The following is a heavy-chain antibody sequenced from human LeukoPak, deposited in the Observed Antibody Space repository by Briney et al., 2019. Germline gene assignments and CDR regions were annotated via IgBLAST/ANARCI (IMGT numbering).Heavy chain of an antibody. V-gene: IGHV2-70*01. D-gene: IGHD4-17*01. CDR2: IDWDDDK. J-gene: IGHJ4*02. CDR3: ARISAYGDYYFDY. Sequence: TLSLTCAVYGGSFSGYYWSWIRQPPGKALEWLALIDWDDDKYYSTSLKTRLTISKDTFKNQVVLTMTNMDPVDTATYYCARISAYGDYYFDYWGQGTLVTVSS. CDR1: GGSFSGYY.